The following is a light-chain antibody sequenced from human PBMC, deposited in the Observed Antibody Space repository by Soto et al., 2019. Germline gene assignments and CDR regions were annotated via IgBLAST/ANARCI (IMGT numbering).Light chain of an antibody. Sequence: AIRMTQSPSSFSASTGDRVTITCRASQGISSYLAWYQQKPGKAPKLLIYAASTLQSGVPSRFSGSGSGTYFTLTIRCLQSEDFATYYCQQYYSYPTFVPGTQVDIK. V-gene: IGKV1-8*01. J-gene: IGKJ3*01. CDR3: QQYYSYPT. CDR1: QGISSY. CDR2: AAS.